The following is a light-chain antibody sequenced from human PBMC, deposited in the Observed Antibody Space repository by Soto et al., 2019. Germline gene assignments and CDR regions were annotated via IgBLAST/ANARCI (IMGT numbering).Light chain of an antibody. Sequence: QAVVTQPPSGSGAPGQRVTISCTGSSSNIGAGYDVHWYQQLPGTAPKLLIYGNSNRPSGVPDRFSGSKSGTSASLAITGLHAEDEADYYCQSYDSSLSVVFGGGTKLTVL. CDR2: GNS. CDR1: SSNIGAGYD. V-gene: IGLV1-40*01. J-gene: IGLJ2*01. CDR3: QSYDSSLSVV.